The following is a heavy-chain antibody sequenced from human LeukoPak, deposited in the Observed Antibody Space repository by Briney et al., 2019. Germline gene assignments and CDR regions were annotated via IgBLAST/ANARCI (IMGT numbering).Heavy chain of an antibody. CDR3: ARESENSGFGAFDI. Sequence: RASLRLSCEASGLTFSSYWMSWVRQAPGKGLEWVANMNQVGSENYYVDSVKGRFTISRDNAKNSLSLQMNSLRAEDTAVYYCARESENSGFGAFDIWGQGTMDTLPS. J-gene: IGHJ3*02. CDR1: GLTFSSYW. D-gene: IGHD3-22*01. V-gene: IGHV3-7*04. CDR2: MNQVGSEN.